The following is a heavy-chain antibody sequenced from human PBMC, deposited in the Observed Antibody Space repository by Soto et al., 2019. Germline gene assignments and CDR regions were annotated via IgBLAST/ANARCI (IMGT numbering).Heavy chain of an antibody. V-gene: IGHV3-23*01. CDR3: AQNGQWLATPPVA. Sequence: GGSLRLSCSASGFTVSRVVMSWVRQAPGKGLEWVADITDGGYTSKEADAEEGLFTISGYNSNSTLSLQIHSLRAEHTAIYHCAQNGQWLATPPVAWGHGRLVPVSP. CDR1: GFTVSRVV. D-gene: IGHD6-19*01. J-gene: IGHJ4*01. CDR2: ITDGGYTS.